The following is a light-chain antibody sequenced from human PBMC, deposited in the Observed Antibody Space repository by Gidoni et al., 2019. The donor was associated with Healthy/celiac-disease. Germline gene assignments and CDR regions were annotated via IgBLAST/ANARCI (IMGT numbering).Light chain of an antibody. CDR1: SANIGAGYD. CDR3: QSYDSSLSGVV. Sequence: QSVLTQPPSVSGAPGQRVTNSCTGSSANIGAGYDLHWYPQLPGTAPKLLIYGNSNRPAGVPDRLSGSKSGTSASLAITGRQAEDEADYYCQSYDSSLSGVVFGGGTKLTVL. J-gene: IGLJ2*01. V-gene: IGLV1-40*01. CDR2: GNS.